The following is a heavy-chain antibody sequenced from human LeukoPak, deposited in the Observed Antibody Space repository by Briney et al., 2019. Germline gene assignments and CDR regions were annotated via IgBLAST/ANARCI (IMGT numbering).Heavy chain of an antibody. CDR3: ARTYGDYDDAFDV. Sequence: SETLSLSCTVSGCSISSSTYYWGWIRQPPGKGLEWIGSIYYSGSTYNNPSLKSRVTIFVDTSKNQFSLKLSTVTATDTAVYYCARTYGDYDDAFDVWGQGTMVTVSS. CDR1: GCSISSSTYY. J-gene: IGHJ3*01. CDR2: IYYSGST. D-gene: IGHD4-17*01. V-gene: IGHV4-39*01.